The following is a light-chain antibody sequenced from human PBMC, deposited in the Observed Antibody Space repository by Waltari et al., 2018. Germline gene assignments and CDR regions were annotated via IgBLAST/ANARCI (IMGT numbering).Light chain of an antibody. V-gene: IGKV1-39*01. CDR2: AAS. J-gene: IGKJ2*01. Sequence: DIKMNKYQSTLYASVGDRVNITCRASQTISSYLNWYQQKPGKAPNLLMFAASSLQSGVPSRFSGSGSGTDFTLTISSLQPEDFATYYCQQSYSNPYTFGQGTKLEIK. CDR1: QTISSY. CDR3: QQSYSNPYT.